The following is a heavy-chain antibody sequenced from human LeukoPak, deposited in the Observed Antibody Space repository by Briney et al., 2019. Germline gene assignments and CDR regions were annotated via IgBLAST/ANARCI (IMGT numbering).Heavy chain of an antibody. D-gene: IGHD1-26*01. CDR3: AKRGFRGTYYFDY. CDR2: MSSSDGST. Sequence: GGSLRLSCAASGFTFSNYAMSWVRQAPGKGLEWVSTMSSSDGSTFYADSVKGRFTISRDNSNNILYLQMNSLRAEDTAVYHCAKRGFRGTYYFDYWGQGTLVTVSS. J-gene: IGHJ4*02. CDR1: GFTFSNYA. V-gene: IGHV3-23*01.